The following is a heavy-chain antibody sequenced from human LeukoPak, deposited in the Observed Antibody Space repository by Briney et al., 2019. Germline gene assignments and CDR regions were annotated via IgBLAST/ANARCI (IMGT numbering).Heavy chain of an antibody. D-gene: IGHD6-6*01. J-gene: IGHJ4*02. V-gene: IGHV3-30*03. CDR1: GFTFSSYG. CDR2: ISYDGSNK. CDR3: ASELYSSSARGYFDY. Sequence: GRSLRLSCAASGFTFSSYGMHWVRQAPGKGLEWVAVISYDGSNKYYADSVKGRFTISRDNSKNTLYLQMNSLRAEDTAVYYCASELYSSSARGYFDYWGQGTLVTVSS.